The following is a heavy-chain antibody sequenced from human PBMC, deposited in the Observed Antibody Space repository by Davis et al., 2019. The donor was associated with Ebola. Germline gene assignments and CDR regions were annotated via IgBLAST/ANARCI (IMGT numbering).Heavy chain of an antibody. V-gene: IGHV1-46*01. D-gene: IGHD3-10*01. J-gene: IGHJ6*02. CDR1: GYTFTSYY. Sequence: ASVKVSCKASGYTFTSYYMHWERQAPGQGLEWMGIINPSGGSTSYAQKFQGRVTITADKSTSTAYMELSSLRSEDTAVYYCATGVAPHYGRSYYYYGMDVWGQGTTVTVSS. CDR3: ATGVAPHYGRSYYYYGMDV. CDR2: INPSGGST.